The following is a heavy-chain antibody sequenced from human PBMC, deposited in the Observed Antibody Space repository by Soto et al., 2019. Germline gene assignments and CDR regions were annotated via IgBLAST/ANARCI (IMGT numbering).Heavy chain of an antibody. Sequence: PGESLKISCQGSGYKFTTYWIGWVRQTPGKGLEWMGIMNAGDSDSRYSPSFQGQVTFSADKSISTAYLQRSSVKASDSAMYYCARLDGGGTYPSYFDYWGQGTLVTVSS. J-gene: IGHJ4*01. D-gene: IGHD1-26*01. CDR1: GYKFTTYW. V-gene: IGHV5-51*01. CDR3: ARLDGGGTYPSYFDY. CDR2: MNAGDSDS.